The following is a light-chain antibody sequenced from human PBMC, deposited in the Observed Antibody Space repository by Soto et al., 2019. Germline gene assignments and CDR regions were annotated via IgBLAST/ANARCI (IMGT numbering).Light chain of an antibody. J-gene: IGKJ1*01. CDR1: QSVGSSY. CDR2: GDS. V-gene: IGKV3-20*01. CDR3: HKYGDSPQT. Sequence: EIVLTQSPGTLSLSPGEGATLSCRGSQSVGSSYLAWYQQRPGQAPRLLITGDSNGATGVADRLSGSGSGTDLNLTISRLEPEDFAVYYCHKYGDSPQTFGQGTKVDIK.